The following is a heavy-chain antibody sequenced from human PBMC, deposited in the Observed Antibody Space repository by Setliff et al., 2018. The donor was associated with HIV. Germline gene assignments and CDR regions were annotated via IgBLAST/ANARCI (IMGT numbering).Heavy chain of an antibody. V-gene: IGHV4-34*01. CDR2: INHSGST. CDR1: GAPFSGFH. J-gene: IGHJ4*02. Sequence: PSETLSLTCAVYGAPFSGFHWGWIRQPPGKGLEWIGEINHSGSTNYNPSLNSRVTISVDTSKNQFSLKLSSVTAADTAVYYCASVYYGSGSDDSDYWGQGTLVTVSS. D-gene: IGHD3-10*01. CDR3: ASVYYGSGSDDSDY.